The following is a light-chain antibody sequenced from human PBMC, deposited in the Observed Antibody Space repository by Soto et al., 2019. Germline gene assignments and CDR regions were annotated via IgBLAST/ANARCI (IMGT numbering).Light chain of an antibody. CDR1: QSISSN. Sequence: EIVMTQSPATLSVSPGERATLSCWASQSISSNLAWDQQKLGQAPRLLIYGASTRATGIPARFSGSGSGTEFTLTISGLLSEDFAVYYCQQCNTWPYTFGQGTKLEIK. V-gene: IGKV3-15*01. CDR2: GAS. J-gene: IGKJ2*01. CDR3: QQCNTWPYT.